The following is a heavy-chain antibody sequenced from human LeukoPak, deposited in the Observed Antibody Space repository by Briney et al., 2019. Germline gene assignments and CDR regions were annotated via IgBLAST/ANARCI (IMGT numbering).Heavy chain of an antibody. Sequence: SETLSLTCTVSGGSISSGGYSWSWIRQHTGKGLEWIGYIYYSGSTYYNPSLKSRVTISVDTSKNQFSLKLSSVTAADTAVYYCARAVAAAMIMYYFDYWGQGTLVTVSS. D-gene: IGHD2-2*01. J-gene: IGHJ4*02. CDR2: IYYSGST. CDR1: GGSISSGGYS. CDR3: ARAVAAAMIMYYFDY. V-gene: IGHV4-31*03.